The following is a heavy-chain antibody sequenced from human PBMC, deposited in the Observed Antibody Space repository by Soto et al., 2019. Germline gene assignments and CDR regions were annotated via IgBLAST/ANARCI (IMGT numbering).Heavy chain of an antibody. D-gene: IGHD1-26*01. CDR2: IYWNDDG. CDR1: GFSLKTAGMG. CDR3: ARPSNWSSITPFDY. Sequence: QITLKESGPTLVKPTQTLTLTCSFSGFSLKTAGMGVGWIRQPPGKALEWLALIYWNDDGRYNPSLKSRLTSSHDSSKNRVVLTMTNMDTVDTATYSCARPSNWSSITPFDYWGRGILVSVS. J-gene: IGHJ4*02. V-gene: IGHV2-5*01.